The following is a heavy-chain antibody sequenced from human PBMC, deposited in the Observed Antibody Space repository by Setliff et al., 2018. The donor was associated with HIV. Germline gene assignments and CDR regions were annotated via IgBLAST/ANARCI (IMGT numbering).Heavy chain of an antibody. V-gene: IGHV1-69*13. D-gene: IGHD6-13*01. CDR3: ASCEGIQKWPLDY. Sequence: SVKVSCKTSGYTFTTYAIHWVRQAPGQRLEWMGGLIAMYGTANYAQKFQGRVTMTADDSTNTAYMELSSLGSEDTAMYFCASCEGIQKWPLDYWGQGTLVTVSS. CDR2: LIAMYGTA. CDR1: GYTFTTYA. J-gene: IGHJ4*02.